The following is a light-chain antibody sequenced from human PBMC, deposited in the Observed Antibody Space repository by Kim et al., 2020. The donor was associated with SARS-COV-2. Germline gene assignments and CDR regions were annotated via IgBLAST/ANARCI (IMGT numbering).Light chain of an antibody. Sequence: SYELTQPPSVSVSPGQTASITCSGDKLGDKYACWYQQKPGQSPVLVIYQHNKLPSGIPERFSGSNSGNTATLTISGTQAMDEADYYCQAWDSSTVV. J-gene: IGLJ2*01. V-gene: IGLV3-1*01. CDR2: QHN. CDR1: KLGDKY. CDR3: QAWDSSTVV.